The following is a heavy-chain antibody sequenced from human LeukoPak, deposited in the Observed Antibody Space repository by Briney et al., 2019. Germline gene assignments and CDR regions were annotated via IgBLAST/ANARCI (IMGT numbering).Heavy chain of an antibody. CDR1: GFTFSSYA. D-gene: IGHD1-26*01. V-gene: IGHV3-23*01. CDR3: AKRRVGMYYFDY. CDR2: ISGSGGST. Sequence: GGSLRLSCAASGFTFSSYAMSWVRQAPGKGLEWVSSISGSGGSTYYADSVKGRFTFSRDNSKNTLYLQMNSLRAEDTAVYYCAKRRVGMYYFDYWGQGTLVTVSS. J-gene: IGHJ4*02.